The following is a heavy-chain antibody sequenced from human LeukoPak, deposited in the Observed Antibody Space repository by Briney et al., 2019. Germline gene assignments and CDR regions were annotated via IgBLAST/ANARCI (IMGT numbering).Heavy chain of an antibody. D-gene: IGHD2-8*01. CDR2: MNPNSGNT. Sequence: ASVTVSCKASGYTFTSYDINWVRQATGQGLEWMGWMNPNSGNTGYAQKFQGRVTITRNTSISTAYMELSSLRSEDTAVYYCAREGLGYCTNGVCPTNYYYMDVWGKGTTVTVSS. CDR1: GYTFTSYD. CDR3: AREGLGYCTNGVCPTNYYYMDV. V-gene: IGHV1-8*03. J-gene: IGHJ6*03.